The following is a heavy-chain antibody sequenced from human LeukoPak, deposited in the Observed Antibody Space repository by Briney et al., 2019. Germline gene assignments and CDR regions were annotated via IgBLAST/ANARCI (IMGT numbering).Heavy chain of an antibody. D-gene: IGHD2-15*01. Sequence: GGSLTISCLGSVYSLTSYWIGWVRSMPGKGMEWMGLIYPGDSDTRYSPSLQRHVTISADKSISTAYLQWSSLKASVTAMYYCARGLLVVVAATRDDACDIWGQGTMVTVSS. CDR1: VYSLTSYW. V-gene: IGHV5-51*01. J-gene: IGHJ3*02. CDR3: ARGLLVVVAATRDDACDI. CDR2: IYPGDSDT.